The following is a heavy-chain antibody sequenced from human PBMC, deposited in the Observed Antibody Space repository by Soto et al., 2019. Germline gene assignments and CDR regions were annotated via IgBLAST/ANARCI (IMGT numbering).Heavy chain of an antibody. CDR1: CYTFTSYG. Sequence: ASGKVSSEASCYTFTSYGIQWGRPAPGQKLEWMGWINAGNGNTKYSQKFQGRVTITRDTSASTAYMELSSLRSEDTAVYYCARVAHTVEHRRSGPMHYSGPGTLVTVFS. J-gene: IGHJ4*02. V-gene: IGHV1-3*01. CDR2: INAGNGNT. D-gene: IGHD6-6*01. CDR3: ARVAHTVEHRRSGPMHY.